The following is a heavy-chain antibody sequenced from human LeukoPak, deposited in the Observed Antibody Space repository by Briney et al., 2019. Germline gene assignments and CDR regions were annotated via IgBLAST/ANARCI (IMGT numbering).Heavy chain of an antibody. Sequence: QTGGSLRLSCAASGFTFTSYAMTWVRQAPGKGLEWVSAISGSGGSTYYADSVKGRFTISRDNSKNTLYLQMNSLRAEDTAVYYCAKCNIVATPREDYWGQGTLVTVSS. D-gene: IGHD5-12*01. CDR3: AKCNIVATPREDY. CDR2: ISGSGGST. V-gene: IGHV3-23*01. CDR1: GFTFTSYA. J-gene: IGHJ4*02.